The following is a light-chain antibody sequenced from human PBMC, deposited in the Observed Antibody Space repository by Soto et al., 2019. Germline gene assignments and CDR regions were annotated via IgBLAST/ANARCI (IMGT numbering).Light chain of an antibody. V-gene: IGKV1-39*01. CDR3: QERSKWPLYT. Sequence: DIQMTQSPSSLSASVGDRVTITCRASQTISSYLNWYQQKPGKAPKLLIYAASSLQRGVPSRFSGSGSGTECTLTISSLQSEDSSIYYCQERSKWPLYTFGQGTKLDIK. CDR2: AAS. J-gene: IGKJ2*01. CDR1: QTISSY.